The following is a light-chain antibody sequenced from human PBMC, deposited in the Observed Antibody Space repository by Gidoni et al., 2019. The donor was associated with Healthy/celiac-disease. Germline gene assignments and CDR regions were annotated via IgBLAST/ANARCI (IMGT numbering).Light chain of an antibody. CDR2: QDT. Sequence: SYELTQPPSVSVSPGQTASITCSGDKLGDKYACWYQQKPGQSPVLVIYQDTKRPSGIPERVSGSNSGNTATLTISGTQAMDEADYYCQAWDSSTANYVFGSGTKVTVL. CDR1: KLGDKY. V-gene: IGLV3-1*01. J-gene: IGLJ1*01. CDR3: QAWDSSTANYV.